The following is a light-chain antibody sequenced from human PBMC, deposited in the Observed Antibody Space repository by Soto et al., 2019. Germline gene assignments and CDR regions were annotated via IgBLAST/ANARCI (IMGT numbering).Light chain of an antibody. CDR3: QQYGSSGT. Sequence: EIVLTQSPATLSLSPEERATLSCRASQTVSSSLAWYQQKPGQAPRLLIYGASNRATGIPDRFSGSGSGTDFTLTISRLEPEDFAVYYCQQYGSSGTFGQGTKVDI. CDR2: GAS. J-gene: IGKJ1*01. V-gene: IGKV3-20*01. CDR1: QTVSSS.